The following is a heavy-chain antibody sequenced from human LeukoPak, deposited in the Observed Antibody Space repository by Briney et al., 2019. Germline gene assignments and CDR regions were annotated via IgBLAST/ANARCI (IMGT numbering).Heavy chain of an antibody. J-gene: IGHJ6*03. CDR1: GGTFSSCA. V-gene: IGHV1-69*05. CDR2: IIPIFGTA. D-gene: IGHD4-11*01. CDR3: ARGHRYSNFLGYYYYMDV. Sequence: GASVKVSCKASGGTFSSCAISWVRQAPGQGLEWMGGIIPIFGTANYAQKFQGRVTITTDESTSTAYMELSSLRSEDTAVYYCARGHRYSNFLGYYYYMDVWGKGTTVTVSS.